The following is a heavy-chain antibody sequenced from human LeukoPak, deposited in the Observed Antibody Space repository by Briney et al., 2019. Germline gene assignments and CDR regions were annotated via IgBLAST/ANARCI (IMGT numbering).Heavy chain of an antibody. CDR2: ISGSGGST. CDR1: GFTFSSYA. CDR3: AKEAKYYYDSSGYYPSALDY. J-gene: IGHJ4*02. V-gene: IGHV3-23*01. D-gene: IGHD3-22*01. Sequence: PGGSLRLSCAASGFTFSSYAMSWVRQAPGKGLEWVSAISGSGGSTYYADSVKGRFTISRDNSKNTLYLQMNSLRAEDTAVYYCAKEAKYYYDSSGYYPSALDYWGQGTLVTVSS.